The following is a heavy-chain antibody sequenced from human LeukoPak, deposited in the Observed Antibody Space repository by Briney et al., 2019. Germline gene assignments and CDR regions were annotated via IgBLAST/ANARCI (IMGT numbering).Heavy chain of an antibody. J-gene: IGHJ6*03. V-gene: IGHV4-39*07. CDR1: GGSISSSNYD. Sequence: SETLSLTCTVSGGSISSSNYDSGCVRQPPGRGLEWVENIYYSGSTYYNPSLKSRVTISVDTSRSQLSLKLSSVTAADTAVYYCARVISGWYFYFYYYMDVWGKGTTVTVSS. D-gene: IGHD6-19*01. CDR2: IYYSGST. CDR3: ARVISGWYFYFYYYMDV.